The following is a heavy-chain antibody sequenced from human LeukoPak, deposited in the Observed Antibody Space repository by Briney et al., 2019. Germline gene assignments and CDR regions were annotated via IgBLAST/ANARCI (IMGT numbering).Heavy chain of an antibody. CDR1: GGSISGYY. CDR3: ARYIWGSYPTFEDY. V-gene: IGHV4-59*01. D-gene: IGHD3-16*02. CDR2: VYYNGNT. J-gene: IGHJ4*02. Sequence: PSETLSLTCTVSGGSISGYYWTWIRQPPGKGLDWIGFVYYNGNTRYNPSLKSRVTISVDTSENQFSLKLNSVTAADTAVYYCARYIWGSYPTFEDYWGQGSLVTVSS.